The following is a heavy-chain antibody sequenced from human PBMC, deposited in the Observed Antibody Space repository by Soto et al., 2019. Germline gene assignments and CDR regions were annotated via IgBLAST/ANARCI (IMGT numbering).Heavy chain of an antibody. D-gene: IGHD1-26*01. CDR2: LYTGTDT. J-gene: IGHJ4*02. CDR1: GFTVSSTY. V-gene: IGHV3-53*01. Sequence: GGSLRLSCAASGFTVSSTYLTWVRQAPGKGLEWVAILYTGTDTVYADSVKGRFTISRDSSKNTFYLQMNSLRAEDTAMYFCARSRHTGTYSGRFLDYWGQGSLVTVSS. CDR3: ARSRHTGTYSGRFLDY.